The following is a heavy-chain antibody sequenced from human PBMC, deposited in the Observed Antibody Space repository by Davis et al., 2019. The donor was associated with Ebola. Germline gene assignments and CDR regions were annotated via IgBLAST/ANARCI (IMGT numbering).Heavy chain of an antibody. CDR2: INSDGSST. J-gene: IGHJ4*02. CDR3: ARGAGRFGEFN. V-gene: IGHV3-74*01. CDR1: GFTFSYYW. Sequence: GESLKISCAASGFTFSYYWMHWVRQAPGKGLVWVSRINSDGSSTIYADSVRGRFTISRDNAKNTLYLQMSSLRAEDTAVYYCARGAGRFGEFNWGQGTMVTVS. D-gene: IGHD3-10*01.